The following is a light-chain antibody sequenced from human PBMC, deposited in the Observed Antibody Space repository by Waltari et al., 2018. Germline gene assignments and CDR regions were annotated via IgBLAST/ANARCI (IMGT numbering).Light chain of an antibody. V-gene: IGKV3-11*01. CDR1: QSVSSY. Sequence: ELVFTPSPATLSLSPGESATLSCRARQSVSSYLAWYQQQPSQAPMLLIYAASIRATGTSSRCSGSWSRTDSTLTISSLEPEDFADYYCQQRSIWPRTFGQGTKVEIK. J-gene: IGKJ1*01. CDR3: QQRSIWPRT. CDR2: AAS.